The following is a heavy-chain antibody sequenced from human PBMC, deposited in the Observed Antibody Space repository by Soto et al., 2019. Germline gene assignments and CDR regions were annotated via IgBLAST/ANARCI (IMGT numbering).Heavy chain of an antibody. CDR2: ISSSGSTI. CDR1: GFTFSDYY. D-gene: IGHD6-13*01. CDR3: AGEYSSSWYPPFYYYYGMDV. Sequence: GWSLRLSCAASGFTFSDYYMSWIRQAPGKGLEWVSYISSSGSTIYYADSVKGRFTISRDNAKNSLYLQMNSLRAEDTAVYYCAGEYSSSWYPPFYYYYGMDVWGQGTTVTVSS. V-gene: IGHV3-11*04. J-gene: IGHJ6*02.